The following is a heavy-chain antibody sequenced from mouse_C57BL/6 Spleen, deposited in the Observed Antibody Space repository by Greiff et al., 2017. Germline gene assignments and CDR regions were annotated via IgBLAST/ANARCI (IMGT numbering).Heavy chain of an antibody. CDR1: GYSITSGYY. CDR3: ARHYYGSSSYAMDY. J-gene: IGHJ4*01. V-gene: IGHV3-6*01. Sequence: EVKLQESGPGLVKPSQSLSLTCSVTGYSITSGYYWNWIRQFPGNKLEWMGYISYDGSNNYNPSRKNRISITRDTSKNQFFLKLNSVTTEDTATYYCARHYYGSSSYAMDYWGQGTSGTVSS. D-gene: IGHD1-1*01. CDR2: ISYDGSN.